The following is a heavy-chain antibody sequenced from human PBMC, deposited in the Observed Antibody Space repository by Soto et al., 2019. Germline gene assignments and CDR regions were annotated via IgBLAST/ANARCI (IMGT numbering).Heavy chain of an antibody. CDR3: ARDRRPTDSGNYPGGY. V-gene: IGHV1-58*01. D-gene: IGHD1-26*01. CDR2: IVVGSGNT. J-gene: IGHJ4*02. Sequence: GASVKVSCKASGFTFTSSAVQWVRQARGQRLEWIGWIVVGSGNTNYAQKFQERVTITRDMSTSTAYMELSSLRSEDTAVYYCARDRRPTDSGNYPGGYWGQGTLVTVSS. CDR1: GFTFTSSA.